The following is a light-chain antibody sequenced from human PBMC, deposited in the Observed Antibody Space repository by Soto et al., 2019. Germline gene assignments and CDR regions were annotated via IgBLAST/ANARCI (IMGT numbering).Light chain of an antibody. CDR2: EDT. Sequence: QSALTQPASVSGSPGQSITISCTGTSSDVGNYDLVSWYQQYPGKAPQLMIYEDTKRPSVVSSRSSGSKSGNTASLTISGLQAEDEADYHCCSYTGTYTWVFGGGTKLTVL. V-gene: IGLV2-23*01. J-gene: IGLJ3*02. CDR1: SSDVGNYDL. CDR3: CSYTGTYTWV.